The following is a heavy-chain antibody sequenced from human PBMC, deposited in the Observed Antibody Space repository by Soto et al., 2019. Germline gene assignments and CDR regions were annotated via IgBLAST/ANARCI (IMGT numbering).Heavy chain of an antibody. CDR3: ARGGESGYDPYNWFDP. CDR2: IYYSGST. CDR1: GGSISSGDYY. D-gene: IGHD5-12*01. Sequence: SETLSLTCTVPGGSISSGDYYWSWIRQPPGKGLEWIGYIYYSGSTYYNPSLKRRVTISVDTSKIQFSLKLSSLTAADKAVYYCARGGESGYDPYNWFDPWGQGTLVTVSS. V-gene: IGHV4-30-4*01. J-gene: IGHJ5*02.